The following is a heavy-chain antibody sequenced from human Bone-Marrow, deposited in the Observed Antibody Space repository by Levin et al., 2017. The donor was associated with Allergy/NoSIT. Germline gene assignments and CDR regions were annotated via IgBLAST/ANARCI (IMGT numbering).Heavy chain of an antibody. CDR3: AKERGNGDWYYDY. D-gene: IGHD2-21*02. CDR2: INPKSGGT. Sequence: GESLKISCKASGYTFTGYYMHWVRQAPGQGLEWMGRINPKSGGTSFAQKFQGRVTMARDTSINTAYMELTSLRSDDTAVYYCAKERGNGDWYYDYWGQGTLVTVSS. V-gene: IGHV1-2*06. CDR1: GYTFTGYY. J-gene: IGHJ4*02.